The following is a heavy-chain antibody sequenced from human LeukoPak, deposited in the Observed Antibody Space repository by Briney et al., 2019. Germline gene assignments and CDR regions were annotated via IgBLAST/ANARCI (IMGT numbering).Heavy chain of an antibody. Sequence: PSETLSLTCTVSGYSISSGYYWVWIRQPPGKGLEWIGSIYRSGSTNYNSSLKSRVTISVDTSKNQFSLKVNSVTAADTAVYYCAREAYDSGSFRTDYYYMDVWGKGTTVTISS. V-gene: IGHV4-38-2*02. CDR2: IYRSGST. J-gene: IGHJ6*03. D-gene: IGHD3-10*01. CDR3: AREAYDSGSFRTDYYYMDV. CDR1: GYSISSGYY.